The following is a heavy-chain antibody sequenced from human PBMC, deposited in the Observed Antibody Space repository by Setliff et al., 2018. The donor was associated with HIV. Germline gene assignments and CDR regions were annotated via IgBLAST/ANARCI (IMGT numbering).Heavy chain of an antibody. CDR3: ARSDWGSKDGY. D-gene: IGHD7-27*01. J-gene: IGHJ4*02. V-gene: IGHV3-49*03. CDR2: IRNKAFGETT. Sequence: GGSLRLSCTASGFTFGYYAMSWFRQAPGKGLEWVGFIRNKAFGETTDYAASVKGRFTFSRDDSKGIAYLQMNSLKTEDTAVYYCARSDWGSKDGYWGQGTLVTVSS. CDR1: GFTFGYYA.